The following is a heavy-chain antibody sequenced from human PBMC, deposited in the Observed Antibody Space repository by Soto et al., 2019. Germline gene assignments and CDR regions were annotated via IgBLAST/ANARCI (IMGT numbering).Heavy chain of an antibody. CDR1: GGSFSGYY. CDR2: INHRGST. CDR3: ARGASSSWVDY. J-gene: IGHJ4*02. Sequence: QVQLQQWGAGLLKPSETLSLPCAVYGGSFSGYYWSWIRQPPGKGLEWLGEINHRGSTNYNPSLKSRVTIAVDTSKNQFSLKLSSVTAADTAVYYCARGASSSWVDYWGQGTLVTGSS. D-gene: IGHD6-13*01. V-gene: IGHV4-34*01.